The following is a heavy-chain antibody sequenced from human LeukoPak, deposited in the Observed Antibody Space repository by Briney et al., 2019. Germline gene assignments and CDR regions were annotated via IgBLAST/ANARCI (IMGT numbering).Heavy chain of an antibody. CDR3: AKKQYSSGWYNFDY. Sequence: GGSLRLSCAASGFTFSSYGMHWVRQAPGKGLEWVAVIWYDGSNKYYADSVKGRFTISRDNSKNTLYLQMNSLRAEDTAVYYCAKKQYSSGWYNFDYWGQGTLVTVSS. CDR2: IWYDGSNK. D-gene: IGHD6-19*01. CDR1: GFTFSSYG. V-gene: IGHV3-33*06. J-gene: IGHJ4*02.